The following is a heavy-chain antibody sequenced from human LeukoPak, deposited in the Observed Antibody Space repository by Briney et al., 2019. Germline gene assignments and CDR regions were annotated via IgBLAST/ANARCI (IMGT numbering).Heavy chain of an antibody. J-gene: IGHJ4*02. Sequence: ASVKVSCKASGYTFTGYYMHWVRQAPGQGLEWMGWINPNSGGTNYAQKFQGRVTMTRDTSISTAYMELSRLRSDDTAVYYCARVYGDYAGYFDYWGQGTLVTVSS. CDR1: GYTFTGYY. CDR2: INPNSGGT. CDR3: ARVYGDYAGYFDY. V-gene: IGHV1-2*02. D-gene: IGHD4-17*01.